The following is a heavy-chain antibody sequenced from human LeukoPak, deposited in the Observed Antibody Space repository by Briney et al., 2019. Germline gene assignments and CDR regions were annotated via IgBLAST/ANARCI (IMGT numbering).Heavy chain of an antibody. V-gene: IGHV4-59*01. CDR1: GGSISSYY. D-gene: IGHD3-16*01. CDR2: IYYSGCT. J-gene: IGHJ6*03. CDR3: ARETSQKGAHYMDV. Sequence: SETLSLTCTVSGGSISSYYWSWIRQPPGKGLEWIGYIYYSGCTNYNPSLKSRVTISVHTSKNQFSLKLRSVTAADTAVYYCARETSQKGAHYMDVWGKGTTVTISS.